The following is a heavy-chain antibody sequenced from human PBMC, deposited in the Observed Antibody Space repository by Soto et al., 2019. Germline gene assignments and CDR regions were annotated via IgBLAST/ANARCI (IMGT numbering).Heavy chain of an antibody. CDR3: ASLPTAVVLAVAGFAY. J-gene: IGHJ4*02. Sequence: EPRLEESGGDLVQPGGSLRLSCATSGMTFDTYTMNWVRQAPGKGLEWVSFIDAFGGAIYYADSVKGRFTISRDNGKNLLDLEMNSLRADDTAVYYCASLPTAVVLAVAGFAYWGRGTLVTVSS. D-gene: IGHD6-19*01. CDR2: IDAFGGAI. CDR1: GMTFDTYT. V-gene: IGHV3-48*01.